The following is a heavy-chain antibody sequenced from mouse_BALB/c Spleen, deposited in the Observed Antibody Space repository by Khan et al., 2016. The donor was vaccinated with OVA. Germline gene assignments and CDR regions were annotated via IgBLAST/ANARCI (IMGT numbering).Heavy chain of an antibody. V-gene: IGHV1-5*01. CDR3: TRSYDSYYFDY. Sequence: VQLHQSGTVLARPGASVKMSCKASGYSFTSYWMHWVKQRPGLGLEWIGTIYPGISDTRYNQKFKGKAKLTAVTSASTAYMELSSLTNEDSAVYYCTRSYDSYYFDYWGQGTLLTVSS. J-gene: IGHJ2*01. CDR1: GYSFTSYW. CDR2: IYPGISDT. D-gene: IGHD2-4*01.